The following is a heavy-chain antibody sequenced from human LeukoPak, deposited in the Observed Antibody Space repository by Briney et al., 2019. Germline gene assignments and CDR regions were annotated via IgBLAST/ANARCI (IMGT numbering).Heavy chain of an antibody. CDR2: ISGSGGST. V-gene: IGHV3-23*01. CDR3: AKDRTMIVVVGAFDI. D-gene: IGHD3-22*01. CDR1: GFTFSSYD. Sequence: GGSLRLSCAASGFTFSSYDMRWVRQAPGKGLEWVSAISGSGGSTFYADSVKGRFTISRDNSKNTLYLQMNSLRAEDTAEDYCAKDRTMIVVVGAFDIWGQGTMVTVSS. J-gene: IGHJ3*02.